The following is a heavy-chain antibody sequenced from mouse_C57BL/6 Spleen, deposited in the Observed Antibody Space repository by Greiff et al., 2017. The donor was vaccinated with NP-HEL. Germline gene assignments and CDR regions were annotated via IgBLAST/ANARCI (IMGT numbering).Heavy chain of an antibody. CDR2: IDPSDSYT. J-gene: IGHJ1*03. V-gene: IGHV1-69*01. Sequence: QVQLKQPGAELVMPGASVKLSCKASGYTFTSYWMHWVKQRPGQGLEWIGEIDPSDSYTNYNQKFKGKSTLTVDKSSSTAYMQLSSLTSEDSAVYYCARSNYGSTSYWYFDVWGTGTTVTVSS. D-gene: IGHD1-1*01. CDR3: ARSNYGSTSYWYFDV. CDR1: GYTFTSYW.